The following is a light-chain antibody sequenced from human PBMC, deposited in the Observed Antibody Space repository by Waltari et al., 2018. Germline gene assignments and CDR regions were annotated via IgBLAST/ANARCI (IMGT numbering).Light chain of an antibody. CDR3: QQYDKFLA. CDR2: DAS. J-gene: IGKJ4*01. CDR1: QDITNY. Sequence: DIQMTQYPSSLSASVGDRVTITCQASQDITNYLNWYQQKPGKPPKHLIDDASKLETGVPSRFSGSGSGTHFTFTISSLQPDDIATYYCQQYDKFLAFGGGTKVEIK. V-gene: IGKV1-33*01.